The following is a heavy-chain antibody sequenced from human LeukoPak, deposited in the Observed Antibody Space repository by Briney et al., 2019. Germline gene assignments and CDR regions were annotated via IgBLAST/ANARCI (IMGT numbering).Heavy chain of an antibody. V-gene: IGHV6-1*01. CDR2: TYYGSKWYS. Sequence: SQTLSLTCAISGDSVSSNSAAWNWIRQSPSRGLEWLGRTYYGSKWYSDYAVSVKSRVTINPDTSKNQFSLQLNSVTPEDTAVYYCARDEAGYGSGSYHRPYYFDFWGQGTLVTVSS. CDR3: ARDEAGYGSGSYHRPYYFDF. D-gene: IGHD3-10*01. J-gene: IGHJ4*02. CDR1: GDSVSSNSAA.